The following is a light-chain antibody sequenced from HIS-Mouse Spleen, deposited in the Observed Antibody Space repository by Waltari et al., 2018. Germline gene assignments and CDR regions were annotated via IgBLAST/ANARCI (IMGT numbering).Light chain of an antibody. J-gene: IGLJ2*01. CDR1: NLGVHY. Sequence: YELTPPPSVSVSPGQTASITCSGVNLGVHYACWYQQTPGQSPVLVIYQDSTRPSGIPERFAGSNSGNTATLTISGTQAMDEADYYCQAWDSSYSVFGGGTKLTVL. V-gene: IGLV3-1*01. CDR3: QAWDSSYSV. CDR2: QDS.